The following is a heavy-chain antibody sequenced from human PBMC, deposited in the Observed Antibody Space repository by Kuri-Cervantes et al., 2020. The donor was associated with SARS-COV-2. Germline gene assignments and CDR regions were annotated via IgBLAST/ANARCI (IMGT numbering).Heavy chain of an antibody. D-gene: IGHD3-22*01. CDR1: GGSFSSYA. V-gene: IGHV1-69*04. J-gene: IGHJ6*02. CDR2: IIPIVGVP. Sequence: SVKVSCKTSGGSFSSYAISWVRQAPGQGLEWMGRIIPIVGVPNHAQNFQGRVTITADTSTSTAYVELSSLRSEDTAVYYCARVWYYYDSSGPPWYYYYGMDVWGQGTTVTVSS. CDR3: ARVWYYYDSSGPPWYYYYGMDV.